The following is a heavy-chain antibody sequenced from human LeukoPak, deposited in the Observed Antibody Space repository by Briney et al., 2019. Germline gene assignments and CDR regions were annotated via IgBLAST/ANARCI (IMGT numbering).Heavy chain of an antibody. CDR3: ARQRPLASAGTALPFNG. CDR2: VYYSGST. V-gene: IGHV4-39*01. D-gene: IGHD6-13*01. Sequence: SATLSLTCTVSIGSISSSSIYWGWIRQPPGKGLEWIGSVYYSGSTYYNPSLKSRVTISVDTSMNQFSLKLSSVTAADTAVYYCARQRPLASAGTALPFNGWGQGTLVTVSS. J-gene: IGHJ4*02. CDR1: IGSISSSSIY.